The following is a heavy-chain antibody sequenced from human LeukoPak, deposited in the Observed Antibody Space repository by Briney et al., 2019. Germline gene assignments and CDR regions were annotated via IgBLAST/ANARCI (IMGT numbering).Heavy chain of an antibody. Sequence: GGSLRLSCAASGFTFSSYAMSWVRQAPGKGLEWVSAISGSGGSTYYADSVKGRFTISRDNSKNTLYLQMNSLRAEDTAVYYCATIKYSSSWYLVYWGQGTLVTVSS. D-gene: IGHD6-13*01. CDR3: ATIKYSSSWYLVY. V-gene: IGHV3-23*01. CDR2: ISGSGGST. CDR1: GFTFSSYA. J-gene: IGHJ4*02.